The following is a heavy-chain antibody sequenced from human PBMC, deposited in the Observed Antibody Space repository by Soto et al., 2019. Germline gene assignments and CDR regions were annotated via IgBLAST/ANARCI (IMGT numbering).Heavy chain of an antibody. CDR3: ASGRRFTMIVDGHPDAFDI. J-gene: IGHJ3*02. Sequence: QVQLQESGPGLVKPSQTLSLTCTVSGGSISSGGYYWSWIRQHPGKGLEWIGYSYYSGSTYYNPSLKSAVTISVDTSKNQFSLKTSSVTAADTAVYYCASGRRFTMIVDGHPDAFDIWGQGTMVTVSS. CDR2: SYYSGST. V-gene: IGHV4-31*01. D-gene: IGHD3-22*01. CDR1: GGSISSGGYY.